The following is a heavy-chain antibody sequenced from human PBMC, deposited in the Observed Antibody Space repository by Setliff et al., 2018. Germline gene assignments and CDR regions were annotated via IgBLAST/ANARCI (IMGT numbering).Heavy chain of an antibody. Sequence: GVLRLSCAASGFTFSSLWMAWVRQAPGRGLEWVANINQDGSAQYYVDSVKGRFTISRDNAKNSLYLQMSSLRVEDTAVYYCVRDGAGAFDYWGQGALVTVSS. CDR2: INQDGSAQ. V-gene: IGHV3-7*01. CDR3: VRDGAGAFDY. D-gene: IGHD1-26*01. CDR1: GFTFSSLW. J-gene: IGHJ4*02.